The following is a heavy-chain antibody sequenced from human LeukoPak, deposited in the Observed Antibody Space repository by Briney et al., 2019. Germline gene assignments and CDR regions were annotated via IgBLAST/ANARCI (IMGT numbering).Heavy chain of an antibody. J-gene: IGHJ4*02. Sequence: GESLKISCTGSGYSITSYWIGWGRQLPGRGLEWMGSIYPIDSHTRCSPSFQGEVTISADKSHSTAHLHCGRLKASDTARYYCAIKGGYSYGSFDYWGQGTLVTVPS. D-gene: IGHD5-18*01. V-gene: IGHV5-51*03. CDR2: IYPIDSHT. CDR1: GYSITSYW. CDR3: AIKGGYSYGSFDY.